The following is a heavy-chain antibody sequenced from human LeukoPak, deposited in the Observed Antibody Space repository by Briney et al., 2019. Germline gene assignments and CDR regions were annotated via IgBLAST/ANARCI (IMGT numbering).Heavy chain of an antibody. CDR2: MNPNSGNT. CDR1: GYTFTSYD. V-gene: IGHV1-8*01. D-gene: IGHD4-17*01. J-gene: IGHJ5*02. Sequence: GASVKVSCKASGYTFTSYDINWVRQATGQGLEWMGWMNPNSGNTGYAQKFQGRVTMTRNTSISTAYMELSSLRSEDTAVYYCARGGYGDYFWAPQTNWFDPWGQGTLVTVSS. CDR3: ARGGYGDYFWAPQTNWFDP.